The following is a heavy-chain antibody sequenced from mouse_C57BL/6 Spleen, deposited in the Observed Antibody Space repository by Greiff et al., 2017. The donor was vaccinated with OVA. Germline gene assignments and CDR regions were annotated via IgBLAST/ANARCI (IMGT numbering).Heavy chain of an antibody. V-gene: IGHV1-80*01. CDR2: IYPGDGDT. CDR3: ARSSSYYGSSYFDY. J-gene: IGHJ2*01. Sequence: QVQLQQSGAELVKPGASVKISCKASGYAFSSYWMNWVKQRPGKGLEWIGQIYPGDGDTNYNGKFKGKATLTADKSSSTAYMQLSSLTSEDSAVYFCARSSSYYGSSYFDYWGQGTTLTVSS. D-gene: IGHD1-1*01. CDR1: GYAFSSYW.